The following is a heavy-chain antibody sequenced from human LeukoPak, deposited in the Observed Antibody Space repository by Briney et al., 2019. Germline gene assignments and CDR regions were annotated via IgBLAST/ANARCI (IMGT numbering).Heavy chain of an antibody. Sequence: SETLSLTCAVYGGSFSGYYWSWIRQPPGKGLEWIGEINHSGSTNYNPSLKSRVTISVDTSKNQFSLKLSSVTAADTAVYYCARVGYYDSSGYPPYFDYWGQGTLVTVSS. CDR1: GGSFSGYY. CDR3: ARVGYYDSSGYPPYFDY. CDR2: INHSGST. V-gene: IGHV4-34*01. D-gene: IGHD3-22*01. J-gene: IGHJ4*02.